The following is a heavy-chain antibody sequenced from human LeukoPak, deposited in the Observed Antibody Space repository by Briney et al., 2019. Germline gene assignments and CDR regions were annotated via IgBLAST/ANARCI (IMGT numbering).Heavy chain of an antibody. CDR1: GGSISRYY. CDR3: ARVRADWEVPMNT. D-gene: IGHD3/OR15-3a*01. Sequence: SETLSLTRTVSGGSISRYYWSWIRQPPGKRLQWMAYIYYSGSNDHNPSLKSRVTISVDTSKNQFSLKLSSVTAADTAVYYCARVRADWEVPMNTWGQGTLVTVSS. V-gene: IGHV4-59*12. CDR2: IYYSGSN. J-gene: IGHJ5*02.